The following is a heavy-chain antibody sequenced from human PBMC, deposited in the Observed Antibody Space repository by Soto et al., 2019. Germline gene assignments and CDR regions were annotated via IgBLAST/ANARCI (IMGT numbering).Heavy chain of an antibody. Sequence: LRLSCAASGFTFSSYAMSWVRQAPGTGLEWVSAISGSGGSTYYADSVKGRFTISRDNSKNTLYLQMNSLRAEDTAVYYCAKSYSSSWYERVNWFDPWGQGTLVTVSS. D-gene: IGHD6-13*01. CDR3: AKSYSSSWYERVNWFDP. CDR2: ISGSGGST. CDR1: GFTFSSYA. J-gene: IGHJ5*02. V-gene: IGHV3-23*01.